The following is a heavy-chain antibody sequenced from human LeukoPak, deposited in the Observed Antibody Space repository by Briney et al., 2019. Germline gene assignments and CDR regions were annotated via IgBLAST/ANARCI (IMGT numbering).Heavy chain of an antibody. CDR3: AREVWSAFDI. CDR1: GGSISCYY. Sequence: SETLSLTCTVSGGSISCYYWIWIPHPPGKGVVGIGYIYYSESTNNNPSLKSRVTITVDTSKNQFPLKLSSVPAADTAVYYCAREVWSAFDIWGQGTMVTVSS. CDR2: IYYSEST. J-gene: IGHJ3*02. V-gene: IGHV4-59*12. D-gene: IGHD2-21*01.